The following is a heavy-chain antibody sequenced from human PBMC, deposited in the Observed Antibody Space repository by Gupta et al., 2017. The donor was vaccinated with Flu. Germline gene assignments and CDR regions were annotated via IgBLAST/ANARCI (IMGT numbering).Heavy chain of an antibody. Sequence: QLQLLESGPGLVTPSPTPTLTCTVSGFVINSGGYDWTWTRQRPGEGLEWIGSFSHSGNIYYSPPLESRVSLSIDTSNNHFSLKMKSVTAADTAVDYCTRGQVELDYFEDWGRGTRVTVS. D-gene: IGHD1-1*01. CDR2: FSHSGNI. V-gene: IGHV4-31*03. CDR1: GFVINSGGYD. CDR3: TRGQVELDYFED. J-gene: IGHJ4*02.